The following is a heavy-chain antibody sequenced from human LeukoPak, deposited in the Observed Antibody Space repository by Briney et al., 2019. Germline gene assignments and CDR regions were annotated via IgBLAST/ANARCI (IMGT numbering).Heavy chain of an antibody. J-gene: IGHJ3*02. D-gene: IGHD2-21*02. V-gene: IGHV1-3*01. Sequence: ASVKVSCTASGYTFTIYAMHWVRQAPGQRLEWMGWINAGNGNTKYSQKFQGRVTITRDTSASTAYMELSSLRSEDTAVYYCARVGSSTAIRLLDAFDIWGQGTMVTVSS. CDR3: ARVGSSTAIRLLDAFDI. CDR2: INAGNGNT. CDR1: GYTFTIYA.